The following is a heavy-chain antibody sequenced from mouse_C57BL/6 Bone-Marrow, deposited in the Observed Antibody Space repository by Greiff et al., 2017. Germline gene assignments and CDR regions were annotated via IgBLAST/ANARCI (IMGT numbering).Heavy chain of an antibody. D-gene: IGHD1-1*01. J-gene: IGHJ1*03. CDR3: ARDITTVVATGYFDV. CDR2: IDPSDSYT. Sequence: QVQLQQPGAELVRPGTSVKLSCKASGYTFTSYWMHWVKQRTGQGLEWIGVIDPSDSYTNYNQKFKGKATLTVDTSSSTAYMQLSSLTSEDSAVYYCARDITTVVATGYFDVWGTGTTVTVSS. CDR1: GYTFTSYW. V-gene: IGHV1-59*01.